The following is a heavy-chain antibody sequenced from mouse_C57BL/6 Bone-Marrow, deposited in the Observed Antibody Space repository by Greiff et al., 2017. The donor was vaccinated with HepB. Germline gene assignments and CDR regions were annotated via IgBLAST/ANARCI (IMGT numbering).Heavy chain of an antibody. CDR1: GYTFTSYG. Sequence: QVQLQQSGAELARPGASVKLSCKASGYTFTSYGISWVKQRTGQGLEWIGEIYPRSGNTYYNEKFKGKATLTADKSSSTAYMELRSLTSEDSAVYFCARDPPNYYGSSPFAYWGQGTLVTVSA. V-gene: IGHV1-81*01. J-gene: IGHJ3*01. D-gene: IGHD1-1*01. CDR3: ARDPPNYYGSSPFAY. CDR2: IYPRSGNT.